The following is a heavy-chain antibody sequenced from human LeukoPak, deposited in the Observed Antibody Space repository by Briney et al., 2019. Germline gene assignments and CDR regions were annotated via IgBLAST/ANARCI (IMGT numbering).Heavy chain of an antibody. J-gene: IGHJ4*02. CDR2: INNRGDST. D-gene: IGHD2-21*01. V-gene: IGHV3-23*01. Sequence: GGSLRLSCAASGFTFSIHAMSWVRQAPGKGLEWVSTINNRGDSTYYADSVKGQFTISRDNSKNTLYLQMNSLRAEDTAVYYCASIPWVNPGLDYWGQGTLVTVSS. CDR3: ASIPWVNPGLDY. CDR1: GFTFSIHA.